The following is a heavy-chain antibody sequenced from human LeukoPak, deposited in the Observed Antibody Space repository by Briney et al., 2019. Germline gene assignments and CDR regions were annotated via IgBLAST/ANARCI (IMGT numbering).Heavy chain of an antibody. J-gene: IGHJ4*02. CDR2: ISGSGST. CDR1: GFTFSSYA. D-gene: IGHD4-11*01. CDR3: AKAGDYSYFDY. Sequence: GGSLRLSCAASGFTFSSYAMNWVRQAPGKGLEWVSDISGSGSTHYADSVKGRFTISRDNSKNTLYLQMNSLRAEDTAVYYCAKAGDYSYFDYWGQGTLVTVSS. V-gene: IGHV3-23*01.